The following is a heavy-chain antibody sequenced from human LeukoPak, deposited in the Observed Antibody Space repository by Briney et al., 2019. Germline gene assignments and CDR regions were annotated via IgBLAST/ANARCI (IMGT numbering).Heavy chain of an antibody. D-gene: IGHD2-21*02. Sequence: GRSLRLSCAASGFTLSTYGMHWVHQAPGKGLEWVAVISSDGSNKFYADSVKGRFTISRDGSKNTLYLQMNSLRPDDTAVYFCAKPQVTANWYYFHYWGQGTLVTVSS. J-gene: IGHJ4*02. CDR3: AKPQVTANWYYFHY. CDR1: GFTLSTYG. CDR2: ISSDGSNK. V-gene: IGHV3-30*18.